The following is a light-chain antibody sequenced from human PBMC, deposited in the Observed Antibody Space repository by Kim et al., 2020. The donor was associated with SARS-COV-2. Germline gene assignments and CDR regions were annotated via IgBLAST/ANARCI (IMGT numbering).Light chain of an antibody. V-gene: IGLV3-19*01. CDR2: GKN. J-gene: IGLJ2*01. Sequence: ALGQTVRIKCQGDSLRSYYASWYQQKPVQAPVLVIYGKNNRPSGIPDRFSGSSSGNTASLTITGAQAEDEADYYCNSRDSSGNHVVFGGGTQLTVL. CDR1: SLRSYY. CDR3: NSRDSSGNHVV.